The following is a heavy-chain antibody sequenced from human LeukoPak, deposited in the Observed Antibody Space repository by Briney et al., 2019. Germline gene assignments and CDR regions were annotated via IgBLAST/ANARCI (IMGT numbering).Heavy chain of an antibody. J-gene: IGHJ6*03. V-gene: IGHV3-48*02. Sequence: GGSLRLSCAASGFTFSSYSMNRVRQAPGKGLEWVSYISSSSSTIYYADSVKGRFTISRDNAKNSLYLQMNSLRDEDTAVYYCAREGYNWNDSRFYYYYYMDVWGKGTTVTVSS. D-gene: IGHD1-20*01. CDR3: AREGYNWNDSRFYYYYYMDV. CDR1: GFTFSSYS. CDR2: ISSSSSTI.